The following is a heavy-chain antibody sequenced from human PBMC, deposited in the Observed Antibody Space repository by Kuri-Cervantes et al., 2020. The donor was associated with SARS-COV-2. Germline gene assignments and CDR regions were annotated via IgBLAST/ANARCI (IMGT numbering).Heavy chain of an antibody. Sequence: SVKVSCKASGGTFSSYAISWVRQAPGQGLEWMGGIIPNFGTANYAQKFQGRVTITADGSTSTAYMELSSLRSDDTAAYSCARNPHSLTSYYYYYMDVWGKGTTVTVSS. CDR2: IIPNFGTA. J-gene: IGHJ6*03. D-gene: IGHD4/OR15-4a*01. CDR1: GGTFSSYA. V-gene: IGHV1-69*13. CDR3: ARNPHSLTSYYYYYMDV.